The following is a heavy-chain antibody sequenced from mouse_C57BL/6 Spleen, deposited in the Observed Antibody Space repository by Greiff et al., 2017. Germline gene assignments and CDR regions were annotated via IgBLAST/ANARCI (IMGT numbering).Heavy chain of an antibody. J-gene: IGHJ3*01. Sequence: QVQLQQSGPELVKPGASVKISCKASGYAFSSSWMNWVKQRPGKGLEWIGRIYPGDGDTNYNGKFKGKATLTADKSSSTAYMQLSSLTSEDSAVYCCARVATVVAKEEAWFAYWGQGTLVTVSA. V-gene: IGHV1-82*01. D-gene: IGHD1-1*01. CDR3: ARVATVVAKEEAWFAY. CDR1: GYAFSSSW. CDR2: IYPGDGDT.